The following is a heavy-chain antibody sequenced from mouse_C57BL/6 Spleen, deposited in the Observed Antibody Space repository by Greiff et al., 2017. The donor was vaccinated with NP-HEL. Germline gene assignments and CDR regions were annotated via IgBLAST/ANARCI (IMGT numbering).Heavy chain of an antibody. Sequence: QVQLKESGAELVKPGASVKLSCKASGYTFTEYTIRWVKQRSGQGLEWIGWFYPGSGSIKYNEKFKDKATLTADKSSSTVYMELSRLTSEDSAVYFCARHEGYNWDESYAMDYWGQGTSVTVSS. CDR1: GYTFTEYT. CDR3: ARHEGYNWDESYAMDY. D-gene: IGHD4-1*02. J-gene: IGHJ4*01. V-gene: IGHV1-62-2*01. CDR2: FYPGSGSI.